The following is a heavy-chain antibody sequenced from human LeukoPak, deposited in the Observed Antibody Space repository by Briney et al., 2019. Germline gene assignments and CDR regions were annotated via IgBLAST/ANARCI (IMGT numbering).Heavy chain of an antibody. CDR1: GGSISSGGYS. CDR3: ARAASGYNDY. Sequence: SETLSLTCAVSGGSISSGGYSWSWIRQPPGKGLEWIGYIYYSGSTYYNPSLKSRVTISVDRSKNQFSLKLSSVTAADTAVYYCARAASGYNDYWGQGTLVTVSS. J-gene: IGHJ4*02. V-gene: IGHV4-30-2*01. CDR2: IYYSGST. D-gene: IGHD3-22*01.